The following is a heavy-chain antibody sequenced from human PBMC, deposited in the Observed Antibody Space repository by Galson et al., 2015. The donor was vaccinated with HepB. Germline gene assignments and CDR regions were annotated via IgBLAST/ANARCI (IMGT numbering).Heavy chain of an antibody. CDR1: GLTVSSNY. Sequence: SLRLSCAASGLTVSSNYMSWVRQAPGKGLEWVSVIYSGGSTYYNPSLKSRVTISVDTSKNQFSLKLSSVTAADTAVYYCARGRAGYSYGSVRYYYGMDVWGQGTTVTVSS. V-gene: IGHV3-66*01. J-gene: IGHJ6*02. D-gene: IGHD5-18*01. CDR3: ARGRAGYSYGSVRYYYGMDV. CDR2: IYSGGST.